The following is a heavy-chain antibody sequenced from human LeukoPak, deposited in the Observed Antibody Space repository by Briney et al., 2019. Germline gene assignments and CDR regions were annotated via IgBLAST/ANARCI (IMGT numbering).Heavy chain of an antibody. J-gene: IGHJ4*02. V-gene: IGHV4-39*01. Sequence: PGGSLRLSCAASGFTFSSYAMNWVRQAPGKGLEWIASIYYSGTTYYNPSLKSRVTISVDTSKNQFSLKLSSVTAADTAVYYCARLELWFGSGGYYFDYWGQGILVTVSS. CDR3: ARLELWFGSGGYYFDY. CDR2: IYYSGTT. CDR1: GFTFSSYA. D-gene: IGHD3-10*01.